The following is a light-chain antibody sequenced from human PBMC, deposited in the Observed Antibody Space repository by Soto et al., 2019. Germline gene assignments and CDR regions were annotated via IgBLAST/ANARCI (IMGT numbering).Light chain of an antibody. CDR1: QSISSY. J-gene: IGKJ2*01. CDR2: AAS. CDR3: QQSHSTPPT. Sequence: DIQMTQSPSSLSASVGDRVTITCRASQSISSYLNWYQQKPGTAPKLLIYAASSFQSGVPSRFGGRGSGTEFTLTISGVQPEDSATYYCQQSHSTPPTFGQGTKLEIK. V-gene: IGKV1-39*01.